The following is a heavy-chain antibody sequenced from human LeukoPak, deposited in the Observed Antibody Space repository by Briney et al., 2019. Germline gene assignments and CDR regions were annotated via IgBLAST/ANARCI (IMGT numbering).Heavy chain of an antibody. Sequence: GGSLRLSCAASGFTFSSYAMHWVRQAPGKGLEWVAVISYDGSNKYYADSVKGRFTISRDNSKNTLYLQMNSLRAEDTAVYYCATVHDSSLDYWGQGTLVTVSS. CDR2: ISYDGSNK. CDR3: ATVHDSSLDY. CDR1: GFTFSSYA. D-gene: IGHD1-1*01. V-gene: IGHV3-30-3*01. J-gene: IGHJ4*02.